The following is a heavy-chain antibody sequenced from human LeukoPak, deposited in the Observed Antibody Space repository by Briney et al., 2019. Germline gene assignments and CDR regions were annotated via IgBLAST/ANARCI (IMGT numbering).Heavy chain of an antibody. Sequence: SETLSLTCIVSGDSITSYYWTWIRQPPGKGLEWIGFVSYSGNTNYNPSLKSRVTISLDTSRNQFSLKLNSVTAADTALYYCARGLPKHDYGDYGGTWFDPWGQGTLVTVSS. V-gene: IGHV4-59*01. CDR3: ARGLPKHDYGDYGGTWFDP. J-gene: IGHJ5*02. CDR2: VSYSGNT. D-gene: IGHD4-17*01. CDR1: GDSITSYY.